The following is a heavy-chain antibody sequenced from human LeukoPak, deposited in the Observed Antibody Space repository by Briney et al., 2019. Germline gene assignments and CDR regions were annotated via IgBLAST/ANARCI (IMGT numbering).Heavy chain of an antibody. J-gene: IGHJ4*02. CDR3: ARVEGRRIDY. V-gene: IGHV1-18*01. Sequence: ASVKVSCKASGYTFTSDGISWVRQAPGQGLERMGWISAYNGNTNYAQKLQGRVTMTTDTSTHTAYMELRSLRSDDTAVYYCARVEGRRIDYWGQGTLVTVSS. CDR1: GYTFTSDG. CDR2: ISAYNGNT.